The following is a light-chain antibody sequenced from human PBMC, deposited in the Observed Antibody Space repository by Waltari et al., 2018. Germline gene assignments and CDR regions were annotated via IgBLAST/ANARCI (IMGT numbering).Light chain of an antibody. CDR2: GAS. Sequence: EILMTQSPATLSVSQGERATLSCRASQSISRNLAWYQQTPGQAPRLLIYGASTRAIGIPARFSGSGSGTEFTLTISSLQSEDFAVYYCQQYNNWRTFGQGTKLEIK. CDR3: QQYNNWRT. CDR1: QSISRN. J-gene: IGKJ2*01. V-gene: IGKV3-15*01.